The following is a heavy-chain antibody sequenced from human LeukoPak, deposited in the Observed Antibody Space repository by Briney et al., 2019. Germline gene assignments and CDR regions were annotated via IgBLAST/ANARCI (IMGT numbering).Heavy chain of an antibody. V-gene: IGHV1-2*02. Sequence: ASVKVSCKSSGYTFTGYYMHWVRQAPGQGLEWMGWINPNSGGTNYAQKLHGRVTMTTDTSTSTAYMELRSLRSDDTAVYCCARDHYGSGSYYNYWGQGTLVTVSS. CDR1: GYTFTGYY. CDR2: INPNSGGT. CDR3: ARDHYGSGSYYNY. D-gene: IGHD3-10*01. J-gene: IGHJ4*02.